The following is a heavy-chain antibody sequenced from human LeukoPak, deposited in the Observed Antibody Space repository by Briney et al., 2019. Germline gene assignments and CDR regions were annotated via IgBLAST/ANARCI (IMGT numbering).Heavy chain of an antibody. J-gene: IGHJ6*03. CDR2: IKQDGSEK. V-gene: IGHV3-7*01. D-gene: IGHD3-22*01. Sequence: GGSLRLSCAASGFTFSSYWMSWVRQAPGKGLEWVANIKQDGSEKYYVDSVKGRFTISRDNAKNSLYLQMNSLRAEDTAVYYCARDRYSSGYPYYYYYMDVWGKGTTVTVSS. CDR1: GFTFSSYW. CDR3: ARDRYSSGYPYYYYYMDV.